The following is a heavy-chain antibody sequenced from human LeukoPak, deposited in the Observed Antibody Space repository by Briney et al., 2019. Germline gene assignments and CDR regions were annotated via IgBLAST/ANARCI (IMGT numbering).Heavy chain of an antibody. CDR2: MNPNSGDT. V-gene: IGHV1-8*01. CDR3: ARGGKGVPAAVNQYYYYYYYMDV. J-gene: IGHJ6*03. CDR1: GYTFTSYD. D-gene: IGHD2-2*01. Sequence: GASVKVSCKASGYTFTSYDINWVRQATGQGLEWMGWMNPNSGDTGYAQKFQGRVTMTRDMSTSTVYMELSSLRSEDTAVYYCARGGKGVPAAVNQYYYYYYYMDVWGKGTTVTVSS.